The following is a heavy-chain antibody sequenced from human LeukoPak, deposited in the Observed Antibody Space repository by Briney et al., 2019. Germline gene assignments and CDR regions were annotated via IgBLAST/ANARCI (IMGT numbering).Heavy chain of an antibody. J-gene: IGHJ4*02. CDR1: GGSISSGGYY. D-gene: IGHD3-22*01. CDR3: ARHVRYYYDSSGYSY. CDR2: IYHSGST. Sequence: SETLSLTCTVSGGSISSGGYYWSWIRQPPGKGLEWIGYIYHSGSTYYNPSLKSRVTISVDRSKNQFSLKLSSVTAADTAVYYCARHVRYYYDSSGYSYWGQGTLVTVSS. V-gene: IGHV4-30-2*01.